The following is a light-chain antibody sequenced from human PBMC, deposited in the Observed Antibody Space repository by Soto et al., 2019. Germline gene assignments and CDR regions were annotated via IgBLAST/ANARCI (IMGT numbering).Light chain of an antibody. J-gene: IGKJ3*01. CDR1: QSVSRNY. CDR3: QQYGSSPPFT. Sequence: EIVLTQSPGTLSLSPGERATLSFRASQSVSRNYLAWYQQKPGQSPRLLIYGASSRATGIPDRFSGSGSGTDFTLTISRLEPEDFAVYYCQQYGSSPPFTFGPGTKVDIK. V-gene: IGKV3-20*01. CDR2: GAS.